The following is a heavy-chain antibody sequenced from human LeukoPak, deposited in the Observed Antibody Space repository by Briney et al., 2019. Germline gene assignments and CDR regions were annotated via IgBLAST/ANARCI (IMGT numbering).Heavy chain of an antibody. J-gene: IGHJ4*02. V-gene: IGHV3-23*01. CDR1: EFTFSSYA. Sequence: GGSLRLSCAGSEFTFSSYAMSWVRHAPGKGLELVSAISGSGGSTYYADSVKGRFTISRDNSKNTLYLQMNSLRAEDTAVYYCAKDPGYDILTGYYSYWGQGTLVTVSS. CDR3: AKDPGYDILTGYYSY. CDR2: ISGSGGST. D-gene: IGHD3-9*01.